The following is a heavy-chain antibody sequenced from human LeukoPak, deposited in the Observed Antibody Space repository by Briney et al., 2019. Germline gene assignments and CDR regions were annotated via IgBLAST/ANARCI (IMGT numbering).Heavy chain of an antibody. CDR3: ARYPPPYGAFDI. CDR2: IYYSGST. D-gene: IGHD4-17*01. V-gene: IGHV4-59*01. CDR1: GGSISSYY. Sequence: SETLSLTCTVSGGSISSYYWSWIRQPPGKGLEWIGYIYYSGSTNYNPSLKSRVTISVDTSKNQFSLKLSSVTAADTAVYYCARYPPPYGAFDIWGQGTMVTVSS. J-gene: IGHJ3*02.